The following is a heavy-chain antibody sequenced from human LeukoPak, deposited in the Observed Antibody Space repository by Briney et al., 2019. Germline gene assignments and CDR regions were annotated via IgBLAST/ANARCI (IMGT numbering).Heavy chain of an antibody. J-gene: IGHJ5*02. D-gene: IGHD3-10*01. V-gene: IGHV4-30-4*01. Sequence: PSEALSLTCTFSGASISSYYWSWIRQPPGKGLEWIGYIYYSGSTYYNPSLKSRVTISVDTSKNQFSLKLSSVTAADTAVYYCARVGAMVRGVRSWFDPWGQGTLVTVSS. CDR2: IYYSGST. CDR1: GASISSYY. CDR3: ARVGAMVRGVRSWFDP.